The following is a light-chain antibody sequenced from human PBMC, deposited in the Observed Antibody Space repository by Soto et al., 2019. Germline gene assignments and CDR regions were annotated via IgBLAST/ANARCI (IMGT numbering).Light chain of an antibody. CDR1: QSVSSSY. J-gene: IGKJ2*01. CDR2: GAS. V-gene: IGKV3-20*01. CDR3: QQYGSSPPYT. Sequence: ELVLTQSPGTLSLSPGERATLSCRASQSVSSSYLAWYQQKPGQAPRLLIYGASSRATGIPDRFSGSRSGTDFTLTISRLQPEDFAVYYYQQYGSSPPYTFGQGTKLEIK.